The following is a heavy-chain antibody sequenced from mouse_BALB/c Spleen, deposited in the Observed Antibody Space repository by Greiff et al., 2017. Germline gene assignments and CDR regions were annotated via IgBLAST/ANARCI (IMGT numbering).Heavy chain of an antibody. J-gene: IGHJ2*01. CDR1: GFTFSSYA. CDR3: AREENGHYFDY. Sequence: EVQRVESGGGLVKPGGSLKLSCAASGFTFSSYAMSWVRQTPEKRLEWVASISSGGSTYYPDSVKGRFTISRDNARNILYLQMSSLRSEDTAMYYCAREENGHYFDYWGQGTTLTVSS. D-gene: IGHD1-1*02. CDR2: ISSGGST. V-gene: IGHV5-6-5*01.